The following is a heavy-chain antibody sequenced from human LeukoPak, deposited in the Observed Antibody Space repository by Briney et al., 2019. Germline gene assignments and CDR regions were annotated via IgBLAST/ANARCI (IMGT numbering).Heavy chain of an antibody. CDR3: AKDLSSSSWYLSDPFDY. CDR1: GFTFSSYG. Sequence: GGSLRLSCAASGFTFSSYGMHWVRQAPGKGLEWVAVISYDGSNKYYADSVKGRFTISRDNSKNTLYLQMNSLRAEDTAVYYCAKDLSSSSWYLSDPFDYWGQGTLVTVSS. CDR2: ISYDGSNK. V-gene: IGHV3-30*18. J-gene: IGHJ4*02. D-gene: IGHD6-13*01.